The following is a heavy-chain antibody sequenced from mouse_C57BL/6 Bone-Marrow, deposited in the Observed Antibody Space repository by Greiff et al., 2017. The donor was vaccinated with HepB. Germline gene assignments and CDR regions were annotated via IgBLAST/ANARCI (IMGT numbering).Heavy chain of an antibody. CDR2: IDPSDSYT. CDR1: GYTFTSYW. D-gene: IGHD2-2*01. Sequence: VQLQQPGAELVRPWPSVKLSCKASGYTFTSYWMHWVKQRPGQGLEWIGVIDPSDSYTNYNQKFKGKATLTVDTSSSTAYMQLSSLTSEDSAVYYCARGYGYGGGYYAMDYWGQGTSVTVSS. J-gene: IGHJ4*01. V-gene: IGHV1-59*01. CDR3: ARGYGYGGGYYAMDY.